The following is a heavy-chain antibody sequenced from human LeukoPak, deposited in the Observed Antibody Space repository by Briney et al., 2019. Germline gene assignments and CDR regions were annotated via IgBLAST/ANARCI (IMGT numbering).Heavy chain of an antibody. CDR3: ARHSFKGGDY. V-gene: IGHV5-51*01. CDR1: GYSFTSYW. CDR2: IYPDDSDT. J-gene: IGHJ4*02. Sequence: RGESLKISCKGSGYSFTSYWIGWVRRLPGKGLEWMGIIYPDDSDTRYSPSFQGQVTISVDKSISTAYLQWSSLKASDTAMYYCARHSFKGGDYWGQGTLVTVSS. D-gene: IGHD3-16*01.